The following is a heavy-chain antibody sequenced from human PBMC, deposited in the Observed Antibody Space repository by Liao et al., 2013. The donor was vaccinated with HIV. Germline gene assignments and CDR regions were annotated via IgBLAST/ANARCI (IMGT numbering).Heavy chain of an antibody. CDR1: GGSFSGYY. Sequence: QVQLQQWGAGLLKPSETLSLTCAVYGGSFSGYYWSWIRQPPGKGLEWIGEINHSGSTNYNPSLKSRVTISVDTSKNQFSLKLRFVTASDTAVYYCARDTVHDAFDIWAKGQWSPSLQ. V-gene: IGHV4-34*01. D-gene: IGHD4-17*01. CDR2: INHSGST. J-gene: IGHJ3*02. CDR3: ARDTVHDAFDI.